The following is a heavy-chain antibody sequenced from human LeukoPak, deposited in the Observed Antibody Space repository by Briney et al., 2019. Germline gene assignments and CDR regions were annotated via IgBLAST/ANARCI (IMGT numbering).Heavy chain of an antibody. CDR3: ARDLAAAGYFDY. CDR1: GGSISRSTYY. CDR2: IYYSGST. Sequence: SETLSLTCTVSGGSISRSTYYWGWIRQPPGKGLEWIGSIYYSGSTYYNPSLKSRVTISVDTSKNQFSLKLSSVTAADTAVYYCARDLAAAGYFDYWGQGTLVTVSA. V-gene: IGHV4-39*07. J-gene: IGHJ4*02. D-gene: IGHD6-13*01.